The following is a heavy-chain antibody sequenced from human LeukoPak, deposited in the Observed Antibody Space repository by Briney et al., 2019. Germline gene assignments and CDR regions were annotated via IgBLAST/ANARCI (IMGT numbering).Heavy chain of an antibody. J-gene: IGHJ6*02. CDR3: ARGTSIAVAGTWGKALGPQYYYGMDV. D-gene: IGHD6-19*01. CDR2: IYHSGST. Sequence: SETLSLTCAVSGGSISSGGYSWNWIRQPPGKGLEWIGYIYHSGSTYYNPSLKSRVTISVDRSKNQFSLKLSSVTAADTAVYYCARGTSIAVAGTWGKALGPQYYYGMDVWGQGTTVTVSS. CDR1: GGSISSGGYS. V-gene: IGHV4-30-2*01.